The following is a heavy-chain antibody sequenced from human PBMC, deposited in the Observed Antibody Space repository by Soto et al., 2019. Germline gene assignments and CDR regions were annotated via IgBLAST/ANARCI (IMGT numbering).Heavy chain of an antibody. CDR3: ARAPLRSCSGGSCYSIYYYYYGMDV. Sequence: SGEVSCKASGGTFSSYAISWVRQAAGQGLEWMGGIIPIFGTANYAQKFQGRVTITADESTSTAYMELSSLRSEDTAVYYCARAPLRSCSGGSCYSIYYYYYGMDVWGQGTTVTVSS. J-gene: IGHJ6*02. V-gene: IGHV1-69*13. D-gene: IGHD2-15*01. CDR1: GGTFSSYA. CDR2: IIPIFGTA.